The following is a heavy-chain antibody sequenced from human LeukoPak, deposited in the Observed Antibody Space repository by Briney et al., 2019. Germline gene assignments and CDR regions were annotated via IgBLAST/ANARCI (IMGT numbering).Heavy chain of an antibody. CDR2: IKQDGREK. CDR3: ARVPGVTRYFDY. D-gene: IGHD4-11*01. CDR1: GFTFTSCW. Sequence: GGSLRLSCTASGFTFTSCWMSWVRQAPGKGLEWVASIKQDGREKFYVDSVKGRFTISRDNAKNSLYLQMNSLRAEDTAVYYCARVPGVTRYFDYWGQGTLGTVSS. J-gene: IGHJ4*02. V-gene: IGHV3-7*01.